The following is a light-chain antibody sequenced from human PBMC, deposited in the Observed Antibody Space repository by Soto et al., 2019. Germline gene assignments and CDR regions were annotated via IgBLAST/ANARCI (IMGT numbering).Light chain of an antibody. CDR2: EVT. J-gene: IGLJ3*02. V-gene: IGLV2-14*01. CDR1: SSDVGNYRY. CDR3: SSYTTRSTWV. Sequence: QSFLTQPASVSGSPGQSITISCTGTSSDVGNYRYVSWYQQHPGKAPKLMVYEVTNRPSEVSDRFSGSKSGNTASLTISGLQAEDEADYYCSSYTTRSTWVFGGGTKVTVL.